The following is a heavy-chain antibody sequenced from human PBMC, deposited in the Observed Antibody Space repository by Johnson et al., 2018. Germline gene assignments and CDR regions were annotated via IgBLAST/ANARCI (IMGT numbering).Heavy chain of an antibody. V-gene: IGHV3-23*01. J-gene: IGHJ1*01. CDR1: GFTFSSYA. D-gene: IGHD2-15*01. CDR2: ISDAGGST. CDR3: AKGATPQKAVLAEYFQH. Sequence: VQLQESGGGLVQPGGSLRLSCAASGFTFSSYAMSWVRQAPGKGLEWVSAISDAGGSTYYVDSVKGRFTISRDNSKNTLNLQMNSLRDEDTAVYYCAKGATPQKAVLAEYFQHWGQGTLVTVSS.